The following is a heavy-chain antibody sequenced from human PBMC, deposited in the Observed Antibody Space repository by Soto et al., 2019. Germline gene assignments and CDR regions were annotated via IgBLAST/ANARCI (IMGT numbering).Heavy chain of an antibody. D-gene: IGHD3-22*01. J-gene: IGHJ4*02. Sequence: SETRSLTCTVSGASISIGGYYWNWIRQHPGKGLEWIGYIFYSGSTFYNPSLKSRVTISVDTSKNQFSLKLSSVTAADTAVYYCARALDSSRRTPCGFWGQGTLVTVSS. CDR3: ARALDSSRRTPCGF. CDR2: IFYSGST. V-gene: IGHV4-31*03. CDR1: GASISIGGYY.